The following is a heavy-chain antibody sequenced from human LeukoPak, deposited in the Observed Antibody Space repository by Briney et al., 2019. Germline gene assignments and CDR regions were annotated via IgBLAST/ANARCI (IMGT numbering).Heavy chain of an antibody. V-gene: IGHV3-30*02. CDR1: VFTFTNYG. D-gene: IGHD2-2*01. CDR2: IRYDGSNK. CDR3: ARDLPYQSASIVVVPAATSDAFDI. Sequence: GGSLRLSCAASVFTFTNYGMHWVRQAPGTGLEWVAFIRYDGSNKYYADSVKGRFTISRDNAKNSLYLQMNSLRAEDTAVYYCARDLPYQSASIVVVPAATSDAFDIWGQGTMVTVSS. J-gene: IGHJ3*02.